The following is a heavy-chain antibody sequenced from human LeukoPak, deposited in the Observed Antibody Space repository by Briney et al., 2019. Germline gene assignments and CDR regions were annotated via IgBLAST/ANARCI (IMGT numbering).Heavy chain of an antibody. CDR1: GYSFTAYY. Sequence: GASVKVSCTTSGYSFTAYYINWVRQAPGQGLELMGWINPNSGATNYAQKFQGRVTMTRDTSISTVYMDLNRLTSDDTAVYYCARVPGSFDYWGQGTLVTVSS. CDR3: ARVPGSFDY. V-gene: IGHV1-2*02. J-gene: IGHJ4*02. D-gene: IGHD3-10*01. CDR2: INPNSGAT.